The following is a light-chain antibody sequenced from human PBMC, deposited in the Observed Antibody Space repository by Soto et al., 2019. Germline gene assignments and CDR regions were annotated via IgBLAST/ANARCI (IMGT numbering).Light chain of an antibody. CDR1: QSISYW. Sequence: DIQMTQSPSILSASVGDRVTITCRASQSISYWLAWYQQKPGKAPKLLIYKASSLESGVPSRFSGSGSGTAFTLTITSLQPDDFATYYCQQYNTYPWTFGQGTKVEIK. J-gene: IGKJ1*01. V-gene: IGKV1-5*03. CDR2: KAS. CDR3: QQYNTYPWT.